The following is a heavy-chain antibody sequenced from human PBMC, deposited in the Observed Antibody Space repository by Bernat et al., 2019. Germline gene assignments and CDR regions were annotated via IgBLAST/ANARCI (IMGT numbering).Heavy chain of an antibody. V-gene: IGHV3-23*01. D-gene: IGHD4-17*01. CDR3: AKVGPTVTTLLPFDRYYFDY. CDR1: GFTFSSYA. CDR2: ISGSGGST. J-gene: IGHJ4*02. Sequence: EVQLLESGGGLVQPGGSLRLSCAASGFTFSSYAMSWVRQAPGKGLEWVSAISGSGGSTYYADSVKGRFTISRDNSKNTLYLQMNSLRAEDTAVYYCAKVGPTVTTLLPFDRYYFDYWGQGTLVTVSS.